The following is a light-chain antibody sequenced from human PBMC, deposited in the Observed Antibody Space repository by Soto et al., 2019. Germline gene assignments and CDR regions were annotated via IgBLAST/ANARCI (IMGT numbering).Light chain of an antibody. J-gene: IGKJ2*01. Sequence: DIQMTQSPSPLSASVGDRVDITCRTSQSVSSYLNWYQAKPGKAPKLLIYETSNLESGVPSRFSGSGSGTDFTLTISRLEAEDSAVYYCQHYGSSPPYTFGQGTKLKIK. V-gene: IGKV1-39*01. CDR1: QSVSSY. CDR3: QHYGSSPPYT. CDR2: ETS.